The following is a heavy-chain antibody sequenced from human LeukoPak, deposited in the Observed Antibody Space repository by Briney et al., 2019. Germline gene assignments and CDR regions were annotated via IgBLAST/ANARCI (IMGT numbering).Heavy chain of an antibody. CDR3: TREGPGSDWATFDS. Sequence: ASVKVSCKASGYTFTGYYMHWVRQAPGQGLEWMGRINPGNGGTNFAQKFQGRVTMTRDTSISTVYMELSRLTSDDTAVYYCTREGPGSDWATFDSWGQGALVTVSS. CDR1: GYTFTGYY. J-gene: IGHJ4*02. D-gene: IGHD6-19*01. V-gene: IGHV1-2*06. CDR2: INPGNGGT.